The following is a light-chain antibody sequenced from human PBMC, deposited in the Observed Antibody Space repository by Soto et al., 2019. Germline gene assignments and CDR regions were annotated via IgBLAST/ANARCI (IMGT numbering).Light chain of an antibody. CDR1: SSDVGGYNY. Sequence: QSALTQPPSAFAATGPSISISCTETSSDVGGYNYVSWYRQHPGKAPKHMIYDINNRHSGVSNRFSGSKSGNTASMTISGLQAEDEADYYCVSYTTSASYVFGPGTKV. J-gene: IGLJ1*01. CDR3: VSYTTSASYV. CDR2: DIN. V-gene: IGLV2-14*01.